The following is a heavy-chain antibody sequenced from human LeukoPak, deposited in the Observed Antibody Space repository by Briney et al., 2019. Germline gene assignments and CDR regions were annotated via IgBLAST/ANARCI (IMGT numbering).Heavy chain of an antibody. D-gene: IGHD3-16*01. CDR3: ARVGGPYGMDV. CDR2: INPNSGGT. J-gene: IGHJ6*02. CDR1: GYTFTGDY. V-gene: IGHV1-2*02. Sequence: ASVKVSCKASGYTFTGDYMHWVRQTPGQGLGWMGWINPNSGGTNYAQKFQGRVTMRRDTSISTAYMELSGRRSDDTAVYCCARVGGPYGMDVWGQGTTVTVSS.